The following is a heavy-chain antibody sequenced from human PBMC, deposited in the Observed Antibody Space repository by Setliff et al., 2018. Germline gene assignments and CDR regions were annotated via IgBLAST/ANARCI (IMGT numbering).Heavy chain of an antibody. CDR1: GFTFSNYA. CDR2: ISGTGART. V-gene: IGHV3-23*01. Sequence: PGGSLRLSCAASGFTFSNYAMNWVRQAPGKGLKWVSSISGTGARTYYADSVKGRFTISRDNAKNSLYLQMNSLRAEDTALYYCARGIRYYDFWSGYLGPYYYYYYMDVWGKGTTVTVSS. D-gene: IGHD3-3*01. J-gene: IGHJ6*03. CDR3: ARGIRYYDFWSGYLGPYYYYYYMDV.